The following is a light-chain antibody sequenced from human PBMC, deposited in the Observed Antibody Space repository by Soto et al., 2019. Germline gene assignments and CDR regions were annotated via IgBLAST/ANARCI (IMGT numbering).Light chain of an antibody. J-gene: IGKJ1*01. Sequence: EIVLTQSPGTLSLSPGESAILSCRASQGVGSTFLAWYQQKPGQAPMLLIYATSSRATGITDRFSGSGSGRDFPLAISILEPEDFAVSYCQQCGAPPWTFGQGTKV. CDR1: QGVGSTF. CDR2: ATS. CDR3: QQCGAPPWT. V-gene: IGKV3-20*01.